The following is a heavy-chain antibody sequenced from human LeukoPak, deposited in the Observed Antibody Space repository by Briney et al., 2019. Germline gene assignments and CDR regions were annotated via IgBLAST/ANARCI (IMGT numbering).Heavy chain of an antibody. D-gene: IGHD5-18*01. J-gene: IGHJ4*02. CDR3: ARETGYAYGRAPLDY. V-gene: IGHV1-8*01. Sequence: ASVKVSCKASGYTFTTYDIFWVRQAIGQGLEWMGWMNPNSGNTGYAQKFQGRVTITRNTSVSTSYMELNSLRSEDTAVYYCARETGYAYGRAPLDYWGQGTLVTVSS. CDR2: MNPNSGNT. CDR1: GYTFTTYD.